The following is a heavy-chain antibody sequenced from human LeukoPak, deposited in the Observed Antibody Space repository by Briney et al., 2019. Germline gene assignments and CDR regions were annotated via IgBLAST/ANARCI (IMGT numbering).Heavy chain of an antibody. D-gene: IGHD2-21*01. CDR2: ISSSSTTI. CDR3: ARGMTWHPSTFPSFDY. CDR1: GFAFSSYN. Sequence: GGSLRLSCAASGFAFSSYNMNWIRQAPGKGLEWVSHISSSSTTIYHADSVKGRFTISRDNAKNSLYLQMNSLRAEDTAIYYCARGMTWHPSTFPSFDYWGQGTLVTVSS. J-gene: IGHJ4*02. V-gene: IGHV3-48*04.